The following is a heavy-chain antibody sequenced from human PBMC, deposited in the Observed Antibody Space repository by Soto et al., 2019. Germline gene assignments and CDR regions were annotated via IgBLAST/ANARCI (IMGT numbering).Heavy chain of an antibody. Sequence: ASVKVSCKASGYTFINCYIHWVRQAPGQGLECMGIINPSGGSTTYARNFHGRVTMTTDTSTSTLYMELSSLRSEDTAIYYCARGLITAAGTPLSHWGQGTQVTVSS. CDR3: ARGLITAAGTPLSH. V-gene: IGHV1-46*01. D-gene: IGHD6-13*01. J-gene: IGHJ4*02. CDR2: INPSGGST. CDR1: GYTFINCY.